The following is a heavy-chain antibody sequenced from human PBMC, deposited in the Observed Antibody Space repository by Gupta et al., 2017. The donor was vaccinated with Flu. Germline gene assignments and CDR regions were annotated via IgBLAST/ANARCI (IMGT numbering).Heavy chain of an antibody. CDR2: ISSSSSYI. V-gene: IGHV3-21*01. CDR3: ARAVGIAARPAHYYMDV. Sequence: EVQLLVSVGGLVMPGGSLRLSCAASGFTFGSYSTNCVRQAPGKGLEWCTSISSSSSYIYDADSVKGRFTISRDNAKNSLYLQMNSLRAEDTAVYYCARAVGIAARPAHYYMDVWGKGTTVTVSS. CDR1: GFTFGSYS. D-gene: IGHD6-6*01. J-gene: IGHJ6*03.